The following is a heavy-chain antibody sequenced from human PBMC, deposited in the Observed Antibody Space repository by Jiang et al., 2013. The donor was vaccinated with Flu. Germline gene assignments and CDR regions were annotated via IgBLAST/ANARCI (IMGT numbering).Heavy chain of an antibody. Sequence: EWIGYIYYSGRTNSNPSLRSRVSISVDTSKNQFSLRLSSVTAADTAVYYCTSQGYCTGGSCYGAHFDLWGRGTLVTVSS. V-gene: IGHV4-61*07. CDR3: TSQGYCTGGSCYGAHFDL. J-gene: IGHJ2*01. CDR2: IYYSGRT. D-gene: IGHD2-15*01.